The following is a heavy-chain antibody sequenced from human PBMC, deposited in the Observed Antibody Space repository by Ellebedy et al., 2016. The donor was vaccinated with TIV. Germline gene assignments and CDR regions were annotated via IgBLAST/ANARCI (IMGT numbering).Heavy chain of an antibody. CDR2: MNPQSGKT. Sequence: ASVKVSXXASGYNFTTYDINWVRQAAGQGLEWMGWMNPQSGKTGFPQRFQGRVAMTRDTSISTAYMELASLTSEDTAVYYCARSPRGNATKDYWGQGTLVTVSS. CDR1: GYNFTTYD. J-gene: IGHJ4*02. CDR3: ARSPRGNATKDY. V-gene: IGHV1-8*01. D-gene: IGHD2-2*01.